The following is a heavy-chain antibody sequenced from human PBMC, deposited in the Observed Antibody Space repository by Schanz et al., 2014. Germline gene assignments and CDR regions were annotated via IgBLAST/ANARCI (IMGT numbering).Heavy chain of an antibody. J-gene: IGHJ6*02. CDR1: GGSISSGGYS. CDR3: YGMDV. V-gene: IGHV4-30-4*07. Sequence: QVQLQESGPGLVKPSQTLSLTCAVSGGSISSGGYSWSWIRQPPGKGLEWIGYIFFRGSTYYNPSLKSRVTISIDTSKTHFSLRLTSVTAADTAVYYCYGMDVWGQGTTVTVSS. CDR2: IFFRGST.